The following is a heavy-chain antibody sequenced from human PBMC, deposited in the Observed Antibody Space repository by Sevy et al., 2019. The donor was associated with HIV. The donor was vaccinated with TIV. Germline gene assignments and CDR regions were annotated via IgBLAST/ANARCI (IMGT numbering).Heavy chain of an antibody. CDR1: GFTFSAYY. V-gene: IGHV3-11*06. J-gene: IGHJ4*02. CDR3: ARAHIASSAPYCFDY. D-gene: IGHD6-13*01. Sequence: GGSLRPSCAASGFTFSAYYMSWFRQAPGKGLEWISYISSRTTYTNYADSVKGRFTISRDNATNALFLHMDSLRAEDTAVYYSARAHIASSAPYCFDYWGQGTLVTVSS. CDR2: ISSRTTYT.